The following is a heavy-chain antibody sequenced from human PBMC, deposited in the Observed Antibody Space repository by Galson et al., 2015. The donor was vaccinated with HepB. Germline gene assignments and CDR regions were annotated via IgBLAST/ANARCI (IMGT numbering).Heavy chain of an antibody. CDR3: ARAGHSSSWYAPQTNYYYGMDV. D-gene: IGHD6-13*01. Sequence: SVKVSCKASGYTFTSYAMNWVRQAPGQGLEWMGWINTNTGNPTYAQGFTGRFVFSLDTSVSTAYLQISSLKAEDTAVYYCARAGHSSSWYAPQTNYYYGMDVWGQGTTVTVSS. CDR2: INTNTGNP. V-gene: IGHV7-4-1*02. J-gene: IGHJ6*02. CDR1: GYTFTSYA.